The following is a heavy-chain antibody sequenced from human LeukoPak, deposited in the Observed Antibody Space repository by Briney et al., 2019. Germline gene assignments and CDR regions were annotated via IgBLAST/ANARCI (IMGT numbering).Heavy chain of an antibody. Sequence: SETLSLTCTVSGGSISSSSYYWGWIRQPPGKGLEWIGSIYYSGSTYYNPSLKSRVTISVDTSKNQFSLKLSSVTAADTAVYYCARDRYSSGWYSVDYWGQGTLVTASS. CDR2: IYYSGST. D-gene: IGHD6-19*01. J-gene: IGHJ4*02. V-gene: IGHV4-39*07. CDR3: ARDRYSSGWYSVDY. CDR1: GGSISSSSYY.